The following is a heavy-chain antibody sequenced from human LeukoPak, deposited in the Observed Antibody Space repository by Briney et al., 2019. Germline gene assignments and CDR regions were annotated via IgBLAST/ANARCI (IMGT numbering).Heavy chain of an antibody. CDR2: IIPIFGTA. J-gene: IGHJ6*04. D-gene: IGHD5-12*01. CDR3: ASGGYSGYTAPRYYYYGMDV. V-gene: IGHV1-69*01. CDR1: GGTFSSYA. Sequence: ASGGTFSSYAISWVRQAPGQGLEWMGGIIPIFGTANYAQKFQGRVTITADESTSTAYMELSSLRSEDTAVYYCASGGYSGYTAPRYYYYGMDVWGKGTTVTVSS.